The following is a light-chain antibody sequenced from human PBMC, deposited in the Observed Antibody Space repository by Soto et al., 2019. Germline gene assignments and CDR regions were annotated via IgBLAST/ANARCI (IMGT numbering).Light chain of an antibody. CDR3: QQFGSSPGFT. CDR2: ATS. V-gene: IGKV3-20*01. J-gene: IGKJ3*01. CDR1: QNINSRY. Sequence: EIGLTQSPGTLSLSPGERATLSCRASQNINSRYLAWYQQKPGQAPRLLIYATSSRAPGIPDRFSGSGSGTDFTLTISRLEPEDFAVYYCQQFGSSPGFTFGPGTKVDIK.